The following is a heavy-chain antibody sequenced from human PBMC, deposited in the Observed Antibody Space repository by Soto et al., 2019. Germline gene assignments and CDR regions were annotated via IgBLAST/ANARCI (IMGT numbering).Heavy chain of an antibody. CDR2: IYGGGST. Sequence: GGSLRLSCAASGFTVGSNYVSWVRQAPERGLEWVLVIYGGGSTYYADSVKGRFTISRDNSKNTLYLQMNSLRAEDTAVYYCARVMVEYYYYYGMDVWGQGTTVTVSS. J-gene: IGHJ6*02. CDR1: GFTVGSNY. CDR3: ARVMVEYYYYYGMDV. V-gene: IGHV3-53*05. D-gene: IGHD3-10*01.